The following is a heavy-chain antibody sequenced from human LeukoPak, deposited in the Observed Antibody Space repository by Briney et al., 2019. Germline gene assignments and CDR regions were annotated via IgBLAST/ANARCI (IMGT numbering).Heavy chain of an antibody. Sequence: GGSLRLSCAASGFTVSSNYMSWVRQAPGKGLEWVSVIYSGGSTYYADSVKGRFTISRDNSKNTLSLQMNSLRAEDTAVYYCARHSCPPCPFDYWGQGTLVTVSS. CDR3: ARHSCPPCPFDY. CDR1: GFTVSSNY. D-gene: IGHD2-15*01. V-gene: IGHV3-53*01. CDR2: IYSGGST. J-gene: IGHJ4*02.